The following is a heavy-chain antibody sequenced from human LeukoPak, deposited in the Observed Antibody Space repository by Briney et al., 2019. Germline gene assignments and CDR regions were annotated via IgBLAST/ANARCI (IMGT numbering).Heavy chain of an antibody. CDR1: GFTFSAYV. CDR3: ARDGAYSGSYRAAFDI. CDR2: ISGSGDIT. Sequence: GGSLRLSCAASGFTFSAYVMSWVRQAPGKGLEWVSSISGSGDITYYADSVKGRFTISRDNSRNTLYLQMNSLRAEDTAIYFCARDGAYSGSYRAAFDIWGQGTMVTVSS. D-gene: IGHD1-26*01. V-gene: IGHV3-23*01. J-gene: IGHJ3*02.